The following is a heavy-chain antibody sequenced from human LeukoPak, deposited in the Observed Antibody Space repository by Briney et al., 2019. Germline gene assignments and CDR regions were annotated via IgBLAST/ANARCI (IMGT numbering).Heavy chain of an antibody. J-gene: IGHJ4*02. V-gene: IGHV4-61*02. D-gene: IGHD3-22*01. CDR3: ARTPIYYFDNSGYYN. Sequence: SQTLSLTCTVSGGSIRSSSYYWAWIRQPAGKGPEWIGRIFSSGTTKYNPSLKSRVTISLDTSKNQFSLKLTSVTAADTAVYYCARTPIYYFDNSGYYNWGQGTLVTVSS. CDR2: IFSSGTT. CDR1: GGSIRSSSYY.